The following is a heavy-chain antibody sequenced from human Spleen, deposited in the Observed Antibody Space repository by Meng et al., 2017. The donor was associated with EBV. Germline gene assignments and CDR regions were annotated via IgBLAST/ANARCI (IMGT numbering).Heavy chain of an antibody. J-gene: IGHJ5*02. D-gene: IGHD2-21*01. CDR2: ITNRAKT. Sequence: VKLVEAGGALEQPGESLRLSCVASGFTFTSDAMTWGRQAPGKGLEWVSSITNRAKTYYADSVKGRFTISRDNSKNTLYLQMNSLRAEDTAVYYCARTYWGALTWGQGTLVTVSS. V-gene: IGHV3-23*04. CDR3: ARTYWGALT. CDR1: GFTFTSDA.